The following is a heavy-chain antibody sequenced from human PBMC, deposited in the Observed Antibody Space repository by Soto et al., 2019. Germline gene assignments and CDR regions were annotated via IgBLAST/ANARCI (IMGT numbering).Heavy chain of an antibody. D-gene: IGHD6-13*01. J-gene: IGHJ4*02. CDR2: ISSSSSYI. V-gene: IGHV3-21*01. Sequence: GGSLRLSCAASGFTFSSYSMNWVRQAPGKGLEWVSSISSSSSYIYYADSVKGRFTISRDNAKNSLYLQMNSLRAEDTAVYYCARDTFSIAAAIDYWGQGTLVTVSS. CDR3: ARDTFSIAAAIDY. CDR1: GFTFSSYS.